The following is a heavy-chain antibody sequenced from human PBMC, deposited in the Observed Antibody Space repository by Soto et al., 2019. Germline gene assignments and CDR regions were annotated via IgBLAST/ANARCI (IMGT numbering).Heavy chain of an antibody. CDR2: IYYSGST. V-gene: IGHV4-31*03. Sequence: SETLSLTCTVSGGSISSGGYYWSWIRQHPGKGLEWIGYIYYSGSTYYNPSLKSRVTISVDTSKNQFSLKLSSVTAADTAVYYCARGYCSGGSCYQLDYWGQGTLVTVSS. J-gene: IGHJ4*02. CDR1: GGSISSGGYY. D-gene: IGHD2-15*01. CDR3: ARGYCSGGSCYQLDY.